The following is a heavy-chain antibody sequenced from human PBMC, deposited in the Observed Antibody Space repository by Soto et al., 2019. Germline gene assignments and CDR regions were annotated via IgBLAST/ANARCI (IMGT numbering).Heavy chain of an antibody. Sequence: SETLSLTCTVSGGSISSSSYYWGWIRQPPGKGLEWIGSIYYSGSTYYNPSLKSRVTISVDTSKNQFSLKLSSVTAADTAVYYCARQDFWSGYYPNWFDPWGQGTLVTVSS. CDR3: ARQDFWSGYYPNWFDP. CDR2: IYYSGST. J-gene: IGHJ5*02. V-gene: IGHV4-39*01. D-gene: IGHD3-3*01. CDR1: GGSISSSSYY.